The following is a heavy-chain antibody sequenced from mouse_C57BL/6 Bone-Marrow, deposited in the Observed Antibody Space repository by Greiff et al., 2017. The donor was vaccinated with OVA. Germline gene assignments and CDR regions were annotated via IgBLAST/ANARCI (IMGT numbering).Heavy chain of an antibody. Sequence: EVQLLQPGAELVKPGASVKLSCTASGFNITDYYMHWVKQRPEQGLEWIGRIDPEDGETKYAQKFKGKATITADTSSNTAYLQLSSLTSEDTAVYYCARGAYYSKNHLAMEYRGQGLSVTVS. CDR3: ARGAYYSKNHLAMEY. CDR1: GFNITDYY. D-gene: IGHD2-5*01. J-gene: IGHJ4*01. V-gene: IGHV14-2*01. CDR2: IDPEDGET.